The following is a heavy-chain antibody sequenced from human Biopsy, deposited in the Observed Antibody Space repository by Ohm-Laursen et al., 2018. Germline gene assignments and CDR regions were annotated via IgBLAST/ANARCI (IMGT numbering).Heavy chain of an antibody. CDR1: GFTFRTYG. Sequence: SLRLSCSAPGFTFRTYGMHWVRLAPGKGLEWVAVISYDQIAKHYADSVRGRFTISRDNSKNTLYLQVNSLRAEDTAVYYCAKAGSISWYDYWGQGTLVTVSS. CDR3: AKAGSISWYDY. J-gene: IGHJ4*02. CDR2: ISYDQIAK. V-gene: IGHV3-30*18. D-gene: IGHD6-13*01.